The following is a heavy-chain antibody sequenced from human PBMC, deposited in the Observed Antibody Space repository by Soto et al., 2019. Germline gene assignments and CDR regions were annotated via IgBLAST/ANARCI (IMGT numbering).Heavy chain of an antibody. CDR1: GGTFSSYA. CDR2: IIPIFGTA. CDR3: ARSEGGDTAMVPYYFDY. Sequence: QVQLVQSGAEVKKPGSSVKVSCKASGGTFSSYAISWVRQAPGQGLEWMGGIIPIFGTANYAQKFQGRVTIPADESTSTAYMELSSLRSEDTAVYYCARSEGGDTAMVPYYFDYWGQGSLVTVSS. J-gene: IGHJ4*02. D-gene: IGHD5-18*01. V-gene: IGHV1-69*01.